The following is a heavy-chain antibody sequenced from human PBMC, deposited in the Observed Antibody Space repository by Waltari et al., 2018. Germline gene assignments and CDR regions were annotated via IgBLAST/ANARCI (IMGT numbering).Heavy chain of an antibody. CDR1: GFTFSSYW. J-gene: IGHJ2*01. V-gene: IGHV3-7*01. CDR2: IKEDGSEK. Sequence: EVQLVESGGGLVQPGGSLRLSCAASGFTFSSYWMSWVRQAPGKGLEWVANIKEDGSEKNDMDSVRGRFTISRDNAKNSLYLQMNTLRAEDTAVYYCARARYFDLWGRGTLVTVSS. CDR3: ARARYFDL.